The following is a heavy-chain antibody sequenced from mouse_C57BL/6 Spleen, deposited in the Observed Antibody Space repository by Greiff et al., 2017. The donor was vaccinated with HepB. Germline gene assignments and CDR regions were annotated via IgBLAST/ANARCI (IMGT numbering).Heavy chain of an antibody. CDR3: AREGLSWGSSPWFAY. Sequence: QVQLQQSGTELVKPGASVKLSCKASGYTFTSYWMHWVKQRPGQGLEWIGNINPSNGGTNYNEKFKSKATLTVDKSSSTAYMQLSSLTSEDSAVYYCAREGLSWGSSPWFAYWGQGTLVTVSA. D-gene: IGHD1-1*01. CDR2: INPSNGGT. V-gene: IGHV1-53*01. J-gene: IGHJ3*01. CDR1: GYTFTSYW.